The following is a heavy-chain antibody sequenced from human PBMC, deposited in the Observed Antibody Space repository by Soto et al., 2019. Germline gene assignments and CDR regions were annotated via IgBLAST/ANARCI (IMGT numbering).Heavy chain of an antibody. J-gene: IGHJ5*02. V-gene: IGHV1-69*06. D-gene: IGHD6-19*01. CDR3: ARGPVAVARKNWFDP. CDR1: GGTFSSYA. CDR2: IIPIFGTA. Sequence: ASVKVSCKASGGTFSSYAISWVRQAPGQGLEWMGGIIPIFGTANYAQKLQGRVTITADKSTSTAYMELSSLRSEDTAVYYCARGPVAVARKNWFDPWGQGTLVTVSS.